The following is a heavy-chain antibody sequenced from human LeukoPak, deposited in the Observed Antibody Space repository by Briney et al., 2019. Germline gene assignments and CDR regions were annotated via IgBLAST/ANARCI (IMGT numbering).Heavy chain of an antibody. D-gene: IGHD3-10*01. CDR1: GGSISSYY. Sequence: SETLSLTCTVSGGSISSYYWSWIRQPPGKGLEWIGYIYYSGSTNYNPSLKSRVTISVDTSKNQFSLKLSSVTAADTAAYYCARRGGIIRGVASYYYMDVWGKGTTVTISS. J-gene: IGHJ6*03. CDR3: ARRGGIIRGVASYYYMDV. V-gene: IGHV4-59*08. CDR2: IYYSGST.